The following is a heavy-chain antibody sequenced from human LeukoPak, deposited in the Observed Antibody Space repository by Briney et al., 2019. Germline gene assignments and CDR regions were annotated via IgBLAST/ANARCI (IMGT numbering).Heavy chain of an antibody. D-gene: IGHD6-13*01. Sequence: GGSLRLSCAASGFTFDDYAMHWVRQAPGKGLEWVSGISWNSGSIGYADSVKGRFTISRDNAKNSLYLQMNSLRAEDTAVYYCARDDPGAAAGTYWGQGTLVTVSS. V-gene: IGHV3-9*01. CDR2: ISWNSGSI. CDR1: GFTFDDYA. CDR3: ARDDPGAAAGTY. J-gene: IGHJ4*02.